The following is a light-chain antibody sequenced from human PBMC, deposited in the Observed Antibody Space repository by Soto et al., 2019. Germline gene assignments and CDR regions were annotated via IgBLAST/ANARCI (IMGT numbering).Light chain of an antibody. CDR3: SSYTTSSPYV. Sequence: QSARTQPASVSGSPGQSITISCTGTISDVGGYDYVSWYQQHPGKAPKLMIYDVSNRPSGVSNRFSGSKSGNTASLTIPGLQADDDADYYCSSYTTSSPYVFGTGTKVNVL. CDR1: ISDVGGYDY. V-gene: IGLV2-14*01. J-gene: IGLJ1*01. CDR2: DVS.